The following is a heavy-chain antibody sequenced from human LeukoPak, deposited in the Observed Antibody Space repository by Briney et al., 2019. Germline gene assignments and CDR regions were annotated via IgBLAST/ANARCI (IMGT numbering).Heavy chain of an antibody. V-gene: IGHV3-15*01. CDR3: TTDNVLRYFDWSPDY. D-gene: IGHD3-9*01. CDR2: IKSQTDGETT. Sequence: GGSHRLSCAASGFTFCNAWMSWVRQAPGKGLESVGRIKSQTDGETTDYDAPVKGRFTISRDDSKNTLYLQMNSLKTEDTAVYYCTTDNVLRYFDWSPDYWGQGTLVTVSS. J-gene: IGHJ4*02. CDR1: GFTFCNAW.